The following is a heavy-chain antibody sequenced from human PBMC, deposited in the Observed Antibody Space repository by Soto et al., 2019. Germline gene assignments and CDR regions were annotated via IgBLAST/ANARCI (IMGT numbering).Heavy chain of an antibody. CDR1: GFTFSSYG. CDR3: AKGYYYGSGTFDAFEI. D-gene: IGHD3-10*01. V-gene: IGHV3-30*18. CDR2: ISYDGSNK. Sequence: QVQLVESGGGVVQPGRSLRLSCAASGFTFSSYGMHWVRQAPGKGLEWVAVISYDGSNKYYADSVKGRFTISRDNSKNALYLQMNSLRAEDTAVYYCAKGYYYGSGTFDAFEIWGQGTMVTVSS. J-gene: IGHJ3*02.